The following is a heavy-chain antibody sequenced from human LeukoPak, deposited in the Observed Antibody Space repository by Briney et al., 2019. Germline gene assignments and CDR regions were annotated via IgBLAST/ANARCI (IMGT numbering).Heavy chain of an antibody. CDR3: ASGGFHCSSTTCAPD. Sequence: GGSLRLSCAASGFTFSDYNMRWIRQAPGKGLGWVSSITSSSSYIYYADSVKGRFTISRDNAKNSLYLQMNSLRAEDTAVYYCASGGFHCSSTTCAPDWGQGTLVTVSS. CDR2: ITSSSSYI. J-gene: IGHJ4*02. D-gene: IGHD2-2*01. CDR1: GFTFSDYN. V-gene: IGHV3-21*01.